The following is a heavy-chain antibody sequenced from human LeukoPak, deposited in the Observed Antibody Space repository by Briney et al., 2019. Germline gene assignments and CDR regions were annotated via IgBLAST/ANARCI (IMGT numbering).Heavy chain of an antibody. CDR1: GGSFSGYY. D-gene: IGHD6-13*01. Sequence: SETLSLTCAVYGGSFSGYYWSWIRQHPGKGLEWIGYIYYSGSTYYNPSLKSRVTISVDTSKNQFSLKLSSVTAADTAVYYCARDTSYSSSWVRSSTYGMDVWGQGTTVTVSS. CDR2: IYYSGST. J-gene: IGHJ6*02. V-gene: IGHV4-31*11. CDR3: ARDTSYSSSWVRSSTYGMDV.